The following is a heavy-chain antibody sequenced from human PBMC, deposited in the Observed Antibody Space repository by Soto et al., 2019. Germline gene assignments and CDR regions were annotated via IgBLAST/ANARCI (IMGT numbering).Heavy chain of an antibody. D-gene: IGHD6-19*01. CDR2: IDWDDVK. Sequence: ESGPTLVNPTQTLTLTCTFSGFSLSTSGMCVSWIRQPPGKALEWLALIDWDDVKYYSTSLKTRLTISKDTSKNQVVLTMTNMDPVDTATYYCARIFTSEAVAGTAPFDYWGQGTLVTVSS. V-gene: IGHV2-70*01. CDR3: ARIFTSEAVAGTAPFDY. J-gene: IGHJ4*02. CDR1: GFSLSTSGMC.